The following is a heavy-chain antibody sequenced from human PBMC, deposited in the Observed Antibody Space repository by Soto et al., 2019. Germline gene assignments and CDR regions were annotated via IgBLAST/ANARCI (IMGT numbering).Heavy chain of an antibody. V-gene: IGHV3-21*01. D-gene: IGHD3-16*01. CDR3: ARDPAYDYVWGRGDAFDI. CDR2: ISSSSSYI. J-gene: IGHJ3*02. Sequence: GGSLRLSCAASGFTFSSYSMNWVRQAPGKGLEWVSSISSSSSYIYYADSVKGRFTISRDNAKNSLYLQMNSLRAEDTAVYYCARDPAYDYVWGRGDAFDIWGQGTMVTVSS. CDR1: GFTFSSYS.